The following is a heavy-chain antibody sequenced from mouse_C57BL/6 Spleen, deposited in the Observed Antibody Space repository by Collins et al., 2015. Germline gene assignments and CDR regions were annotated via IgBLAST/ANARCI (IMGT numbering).Heavy chain of an antibody. Sequence: DVQLVESGGGLVQPGGSRKLSCAASGFTFSSFGMHWVRQAPEKGLEWVAYISSGSSTIYYADTVKGRFTISRDNPKNTLFLQMTSLRSEDTAMYYCARSGSNWGYWYFDVWGAGTTVTVSS. V-gene: IGHV5-17*02. CDR2: ISSGSSTI. CDR1: GFTFSSFG. D-gene: IGHD4-1*01. CDR3: ARSGSNWGYWYFDV. J-gene: IGHJ1*01.